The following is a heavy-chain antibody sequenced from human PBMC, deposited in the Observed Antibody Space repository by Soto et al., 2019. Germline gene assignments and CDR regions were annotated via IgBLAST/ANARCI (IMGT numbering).Heavy chain of an antibody. CDR1: GYSFHTYA. Sequence: QVQLVQSGAEVKKPGASVNISCKASGYSFHTYAISWVRQAPGQGLEWVGWNSGYNGNTNYAQKFQGRVTLTTDKSTKTAFMELRSLTGDDTAVYYCAREYGMDVWGQGTTVTVSS. CDR3: AREYGMDV. CDR2: NSGYNGNT. V-gene: IGHV1-18*01. J-gene: IGHJ6*02.